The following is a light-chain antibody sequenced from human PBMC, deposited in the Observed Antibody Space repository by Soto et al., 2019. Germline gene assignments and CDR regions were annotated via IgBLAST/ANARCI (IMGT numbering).Light chain of an antibody. J-gene: IGKJ1*01. V-gene: IGKV4-1*01. CDR1: QSVLYSSNNKNY. CDR2: WAS. CDR3: QQSYSART. Sequence: DIVLTQSPDSLAVSLGERATINCKCSQSVLYSSNNKNYLAWYQQKPGQPPKLLIYWASTRESGVPDRFSASGSGTDFTLTISSLQAEDVAVYYCQQSYSARTFGQGTKVEIK.